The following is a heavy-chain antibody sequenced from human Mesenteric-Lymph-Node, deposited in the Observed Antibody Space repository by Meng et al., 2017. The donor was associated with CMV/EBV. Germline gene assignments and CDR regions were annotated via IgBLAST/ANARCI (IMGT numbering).Heavy chain of an antibody. CDR3: ASYTPESTAYYFDY. CDR1: GFTFSSYW. J-gene: IGHJ4*02. D-gene: IGHD2-15*01. CDR2: INSDGSST. Sequence: ETLSLTCAASGFTFSSYWMHWVRQAPGKGLVWVSRINSDGSSTTYADSVEGRFTISRDNAKNTLYLQMNSLRAEDTAVYYCASYTPESTAYYFDYWGQGTLVTVSS. V-gene: IGHV3-74*01.